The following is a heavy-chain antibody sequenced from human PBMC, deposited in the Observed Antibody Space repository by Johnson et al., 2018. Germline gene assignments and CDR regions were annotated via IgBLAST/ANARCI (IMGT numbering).Heavy chain of an antibody. CDR2: ISYDGSNK. J-gene: IGHJ6*03. CDR3: AKDRNSGSYYSGYYYMDV. V-gene: IGHV3-30*18. CDR1: GFTFSSYG. D-gene: IGHD1-26*01. Sequence: QVQLQESGGGVVQPGRSLRLSCAGSGFTFSSYGMHWVRQAPGKGLERVAVISYDGSNKYYADSVKGRFTISRDNSKNTLYLQMNSLRGEDTAVYYCAKDRNSGSYYSGYYYMDVWGKGTTVTVSS.